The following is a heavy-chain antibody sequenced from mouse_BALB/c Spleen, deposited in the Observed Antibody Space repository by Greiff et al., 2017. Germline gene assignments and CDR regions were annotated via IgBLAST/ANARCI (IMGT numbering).Heavy chain of an antibody. Sequence: EVQLQQSGPGLVKPSQSLSLTCSVTGYSITSGYYWNWIRQFPGNKLEWMGYISYDGSNNYNPSLKNRISITRDTSKNQFFLKLNSVTTEDTATYYCARETTNPLFDYWGQGTTLTVSS. CDR2: ISYDGSN. V-gene: IGHV3-6*02. CDR1: GYSITSGYY. CDR3: ARETTNPLFDY. J-gene: IGHJ2*01. D-gene: IGHD1-1*01.